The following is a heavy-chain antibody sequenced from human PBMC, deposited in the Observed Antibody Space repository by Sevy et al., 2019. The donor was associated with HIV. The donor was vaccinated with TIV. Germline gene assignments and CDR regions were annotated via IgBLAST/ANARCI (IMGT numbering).Heavy chain of an antibody. CDR2: IWYDGSNK. CDR1: GFTFSSYG. Sequence: GGSLRHSCAASGFTFSSYGMHWVRQAPGKGLEWVAVIWYDGSNKYYADSVKGRFTISRDNSKNTLYLQMNSLRAEDTAVYYCARVTPREYYDSSGYYNYGMDVWGQGTTVTVSS. J-gene: IGHJ6*02. D-gene: IGHD3-22*01. CDR3: ARVTPREYYDSSGYYNYGMDV. V-gene: IGHV3-33*01.